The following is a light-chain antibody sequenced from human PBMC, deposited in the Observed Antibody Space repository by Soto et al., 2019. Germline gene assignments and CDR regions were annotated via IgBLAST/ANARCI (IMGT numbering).Light chain of an antibody. CDR3: QHYSLYSPWS. J-gene: IGKJ1*01. Sequence: DIQMTQSPSTLSASVGDRVTITCRASQSIRTYLAWYQQKPGKAPNLLIYKASILESAVPSRFSVSGSGTEFTLTITSLQPDDFATYHCQHYSLYSPWSFGQGTKVEIK. CDR2: KAS. V-gene: IGKV1-5*03. CDR1: QSIRTY.